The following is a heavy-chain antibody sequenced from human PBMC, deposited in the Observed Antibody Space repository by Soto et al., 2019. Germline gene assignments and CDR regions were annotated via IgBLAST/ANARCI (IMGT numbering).Heavy chain of an antibody. J-gene: IGHJ6*02. Sequence: GKSLKISCKGSGYSFTSYWIGWVRQMPGKGLEWMGIIYPGDSDTRYSPSFQGQVTISADKSISTAYLQWSSLKASDTAMYYCASHSSSWFYYYYGMDVWGQGTTVTVSS. CDR2: IYPGDSDT. CDR3: ASHSSSWFYYYYGMDV. V-gene: IGHV5-51*03. CDR1: GYSFTSYW. D-gene: IGHD6-13*01.